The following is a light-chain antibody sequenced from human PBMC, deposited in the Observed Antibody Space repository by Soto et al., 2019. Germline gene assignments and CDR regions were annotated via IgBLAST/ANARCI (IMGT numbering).Light chain of an antibody. J-gene: IGKJ1*01. V-gene: IGKV1-8*01. CDR1: QSISSY. CDR3: QQYDSYPST. Sequence: AILMTQSPSSLSASTGDRVTITCRASQSISSYLAWYQQKPGKAPKLLIYAASSLQSGVPSRYSGSGSGTEFTLTISSLEPEDFATYYCQQYDSYPSTFGQGTKVDI. CDR2: AAS.